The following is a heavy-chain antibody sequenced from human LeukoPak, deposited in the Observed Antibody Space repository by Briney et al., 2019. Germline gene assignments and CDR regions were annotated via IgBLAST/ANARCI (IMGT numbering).Heavy chain of an antibody. Sequence: GGSLRLSCEAPGFTFSSKSMNRVRQAPGKGLEWVSYISSSSSTIYYADSVKGRFTISRDNAKNSLYLQMNSLRDEDTAVYYCARDSEWWIQLWPKGRVCYFDYWGQGTLVTVSS. J-gene: IGHJ4*02. CDR2: ISSSSSTI. D-gene: IGHD5-18*01. V-gene: IGHV3-48*02. CDR3: ARDSEWWIQLWPKGRVCYFDY. CDR1: GFTFSSKS.